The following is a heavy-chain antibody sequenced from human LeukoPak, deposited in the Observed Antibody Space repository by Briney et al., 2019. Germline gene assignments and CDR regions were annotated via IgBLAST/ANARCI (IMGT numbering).Heavy chain of an antibody. CDR3: ARGGGNFAL. CDR2: ISSSDTPI. D-gene: IGHD1-26*01. CDR1: GFTFSSYA. V-gene: IGHV3-48*03. J-gene: IGHJ2*01. Sequence: PGGSLRLSCAASGFTFSSYAMNWVRQAPGKGLEWVSYISSSDTPIYYADSVKGRFTISRDNAENSLYLQMNSLRAEDTAVYYCARGGGNFALWGRGTLVTVSS.